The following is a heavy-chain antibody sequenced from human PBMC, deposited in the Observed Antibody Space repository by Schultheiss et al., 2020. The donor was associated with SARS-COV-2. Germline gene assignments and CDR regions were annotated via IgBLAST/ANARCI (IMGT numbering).Heavy chain of an antibody. Sequence: ASVKVSCKASGYTFTSYDINWVRQATGQGLEWMGWMNPNSGNTGYAQKFQGRVTMTRNTSISTANMELSSLRSEDTAVYYCASTYSSSWSYYYYGMDVWGQGTTVTVSS. CDR3: ASTYSSSWSYYYYGMDV. J-gene: IGHJ6*02. D-gene: IGHD6-13*01. CDR2: MNPNSGNT. V-gene: IGHV1-8*01. CDR1: GYTFTSYD.